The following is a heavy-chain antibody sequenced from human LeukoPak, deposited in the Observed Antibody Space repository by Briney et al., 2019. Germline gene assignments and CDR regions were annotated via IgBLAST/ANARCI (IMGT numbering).Heavy chain of an antibody. V-gene: IGHV4-34*01. CDR1: GGSFSGYY. CDR3: ARVSGFWNGYWYYYYGMDV. J-gene: IGHJ6*02. D-gene: IGHD3-3*01. CDR2: INHSGST. Sequence: SETLSLTCAVYGGSFSGYYWSWIRQPPGKGLEWIGEINHSGSTNYNPSLKSRVTISVDTSKNQFSLKLSSVTAADTAVYYCARVSGFWNGYWYYYYGMDVWGQGTTVTVSS.